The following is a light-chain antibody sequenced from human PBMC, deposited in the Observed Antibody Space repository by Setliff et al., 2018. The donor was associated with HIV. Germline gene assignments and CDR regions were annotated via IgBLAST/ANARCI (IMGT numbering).Light chain of an antibody. CDR1: SSDVGDYQS. CDR2: EVS. Sequence: QSALTQPASVSGSPGQSITISCSGISSDVGDYQSVSWYQQHPGKAPKLMIYEVSDRPSGVSNRFSGSKSGNTASLTVSGLQAEDEADYYCCSYVGSYTYIFGTGTKVTVL. CDR3: CSYVGSYTYI. V-gene: IGLV2-14*01. J-gene: IGLJ1*01.